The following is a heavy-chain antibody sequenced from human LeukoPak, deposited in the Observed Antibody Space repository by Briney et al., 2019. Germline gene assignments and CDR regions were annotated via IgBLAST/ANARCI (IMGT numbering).Heavy chain of an antibody. D-gene: IGHD3-10*01. Sequence: GGSLRLSCAASGFTVSSNYMSWVRQAPGKGLEWVASIKPDGSEKFYVDSVRGRFTISRDNAKTSLYLQMNSLRAEDTAVYYCARGRISLSWGQGTLVTVSS. CDR3: ARGRISLS. J-gene: IGHJ5*02. CDR2: IKPDGSEK. CDR1: GFTVSSNY. V-gene: IGHV3-7*05.